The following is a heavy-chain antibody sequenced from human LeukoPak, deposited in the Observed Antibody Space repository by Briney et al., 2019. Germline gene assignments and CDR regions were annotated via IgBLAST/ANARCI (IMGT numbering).Heavy chain of an antibody. V-gene: IGHV4-59*08. CDR3: ATTYSSGWSYYYYGMDV. CDR2: IYYSGST. D-gene: IGHD6-19*01. J-gene: IGHJ6*02. CDR1: GGSISSYY. Sequence: SETLSPTCTVSGGSISSYYWSWIRQPPGKGLEWIGYIYYSGSTNYNPSLKSRVTISVDTSKNQFSLKLSSVTAADTAVYYCATTYSSGWSYYYYGMDVWGQGTTVTVSS.